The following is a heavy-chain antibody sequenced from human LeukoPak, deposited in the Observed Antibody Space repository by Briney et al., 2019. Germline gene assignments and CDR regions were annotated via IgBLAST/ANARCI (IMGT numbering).Heavy chain of an antibody. CDR3: VSFYETY. V-gene: IGHV3-74*01. D-gene: IGHD2/OR15-2a*01. Sequence: GGSLRLSCAASGNYWMHWVRQAPGKGLVWVSHINSDGSWTSYADSVKGRFTISKDNAKNTVYLQMNSLRAEDTAVYYCVSFYETYWGWGTLVTVSS. J-gene: IGHJ4*02. CDR2: INSDGSWT. CDR1: GNYW.